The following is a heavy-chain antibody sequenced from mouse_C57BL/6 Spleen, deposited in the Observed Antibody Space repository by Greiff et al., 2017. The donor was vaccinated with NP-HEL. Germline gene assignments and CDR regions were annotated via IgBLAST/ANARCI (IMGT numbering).Heavy chain of an antibody. D-gene: IGHD2-1*01. CDR1: GFTFSDYG. J-gene: IGHJ1*03. Sequence: EVQLVESGGGLVKPGGSLKLSCAASGFTFSDYGMHWVRQAPEKGLEWVAYISSGSSTIYYADTVKGRFTISRDNATNPLFLQMTSLRSEDTAMYYCARSGNYYGNLYWYFDVWGTGTTVTVSS. V-gene: IGHV5-17*01. CDR3: ARSGNYYGNLYWYFDV. CDR2: ISSGSSTI.